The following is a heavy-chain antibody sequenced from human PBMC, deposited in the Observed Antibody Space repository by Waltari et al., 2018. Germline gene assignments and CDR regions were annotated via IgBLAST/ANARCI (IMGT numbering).Heavy chain of an antibody. V-gene: IGHV3-30*18. Sequence: QVQVVESGGGVVQPGRSLRLSCSASGFSLFSFGLHGFRQAPGKGLEWVAYISFDGSNKYYADSVKGRFTISKDNSKNTVYLQMNSLGAEDTAVYYCAKDGEATVASTIYYYYMDVWGKGTTVTFS. CDR3: AKDGEATVASTIYYYYMDV. J-gene: IGHJ6*03. D-gene: IGHD2-2*01. CDR2: ISFDGSNK. CDR1: GFSLFSFG.